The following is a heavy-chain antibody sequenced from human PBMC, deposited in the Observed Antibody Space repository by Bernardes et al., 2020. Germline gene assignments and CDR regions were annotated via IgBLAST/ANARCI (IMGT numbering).Heavy chain of an antibody. CDR1: GFTFSSYS. V-gene: IGHV3-21*01. CDR3: ARGRGMGGMDV. Sequence: GGSLRLSCAASGFTFSSYSMNWVRQAPGKGLEWVSSISSSSSYIYYADSVKGRFTISRDNAKNSLYLQMNSLRAEDTAVYYCARGRGMGGMDVWGQGTTVTVSS. D-gene: IGHD3-10*01. CDR2: ISSSSSYI. J-gene: IGHJ6*02.